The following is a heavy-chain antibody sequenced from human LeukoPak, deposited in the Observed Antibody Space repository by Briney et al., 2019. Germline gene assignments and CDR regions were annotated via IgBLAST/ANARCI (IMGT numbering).Heavy chain of an antibody. J-gene: IGHJ3*02. D-gene: IGHD5-12*01. CDR2: INSDGTT. CDR1: GFSFSTTW. CDR3: AKDMGYSGYVGAFDI. V-gene: IGHV3-74*01. Sequence: GGSLRLSCAASGFSFSTTWMHSVRPAPGKGLIWVSRINSDGTTSYADSVKGRFTISRDNSKNTLYLQMNSLRAEDTAVYYCAKDMGYSGYVGAFDIWGQGTMVTVSS.